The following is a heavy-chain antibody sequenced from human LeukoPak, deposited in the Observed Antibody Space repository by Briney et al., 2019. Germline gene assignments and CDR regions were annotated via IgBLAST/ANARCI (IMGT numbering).Heavy chain of an antibody. CDR3: ARHTTLDP. CDR2: IKQDGSEK. V-gene: IGHV3-7*01. D-gene: IGHD1-14*01. J-gene: IGHJ5*02. Sequence: GGSLRLSCAVSGFTFSDYWMSWVRQAPGKGLEWVANIKQDGSEKRYVDSVKGRFTISRDNAKNSLYLQMNSLRAEDTAVYYCARHTTLDPWGQGALATVSS. CDR1: GFTFSDYW.